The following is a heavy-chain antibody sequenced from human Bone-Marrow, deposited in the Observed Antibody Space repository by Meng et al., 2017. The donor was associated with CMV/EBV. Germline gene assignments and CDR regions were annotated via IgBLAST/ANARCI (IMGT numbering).Heavy chain of an antibody. V-gene: IGHV3-11*01. Sequence: GESLKISCAASGFTYNDYYMSWIRQAPGKGLEWVSYISGSAGTIYYADSVKGRFTISRDNAKNSLSLQLNSLRVEDTAVYYCARAGPTYTSHVDVCGQGTTVTVSS. J-gene: IGHJ6*02. CDR2: ISGSAGTI. CDR3: ARAGPTYTSHVDV. CDR1: GFTYNDYY.